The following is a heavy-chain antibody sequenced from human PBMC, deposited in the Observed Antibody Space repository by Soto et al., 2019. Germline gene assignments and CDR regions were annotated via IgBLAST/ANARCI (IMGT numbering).Heavy chain of an antibody. J-gene: IGHJ4*02. D-gene: IGHD6-19*01. V-gene: IGHV3-30*18. CDR3: ANALYSGGWRRFDS. CDR1: KFTFSSYG. Sequence: PGGSLSLCCAASKFTFSSYGVHWVRQAPGKGLECVAVISFDGSNEYYADSVKGRFTISRDDSKSTLYLQMNSLRVEDTAVYYCANALYSGGWRRFDSWGQGTLVTVYS. CDR2: ISFDGSNE.